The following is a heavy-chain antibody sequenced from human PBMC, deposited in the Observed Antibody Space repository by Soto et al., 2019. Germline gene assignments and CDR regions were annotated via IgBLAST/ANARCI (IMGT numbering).Heavy chain of an antibody. J-gene: IGHJ6*03. D-gene: IGHD3-16*02. CDR3: ARDADPGGMITVGGVIVLYYYYMDV. V-gene: IGHV1-18*01. Sequence: ASVKVSCKASGYTFTSYGISWVRQAPGQGLEGMGWISAYNGNTNYAQKLQGRVTMTTDTSTSTAYMELRSLRSDDTAVYYCARDADPGGMITVGGVIVLYYYYMDVWGKGTTVTVSS. CDR1: GYTFTSYG. CDR2: ISAYNGNT.